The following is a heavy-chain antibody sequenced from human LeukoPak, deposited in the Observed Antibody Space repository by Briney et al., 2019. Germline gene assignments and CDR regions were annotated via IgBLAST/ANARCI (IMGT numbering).Heavy chain of an antibody. J-gene: IGHJ4*02. CDR2: INHSGST. V-gene: IGHV4-34*01. CDR1: GGSFSGYY. Sequence: PSETLSLTCAVYGGSFSGYYWSWIRQPPGKGLEWIGEINHSGSTNYNPSLKGRVTISVDTSKNQFSLKLSSVTAADTAVYYCARGRRGVIDYWGQGTLVTVSS. D-gene: IGHD1-26*01. CDR3: ARGRRGVIDY.